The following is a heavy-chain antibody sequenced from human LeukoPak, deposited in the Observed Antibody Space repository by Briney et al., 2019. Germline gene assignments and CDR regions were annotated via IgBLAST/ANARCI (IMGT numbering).Heavy chain of an antibody. J-gene: IGHJ5*02. CDR3: ARAYYGSGSYRGDWFDP. CDR1: GFTFSSYW. CDR2: INSDESST. Sequence: GGSLRLSCAASGFTFSSYWMHWVRQAPGKGLVWVSRINSDESSTNYADSVKGRFTISRDNAKNTLYLQMNSLRAEDTAVYYCARAYYGSGSYRGDWFDPWGQGTLVTVSS. D-gene: IGHD3-10*01. V-gene: IGHV3-74*01.